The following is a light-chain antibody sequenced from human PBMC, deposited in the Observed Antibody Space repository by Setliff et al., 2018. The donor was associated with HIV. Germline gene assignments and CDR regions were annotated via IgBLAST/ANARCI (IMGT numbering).Light chain of an antibody. CDR3: SVYAGLNVLV. V-gene: IGLV2-8*01. CDR2: EVR. CDR1: SSDVGMYNY. J-gene: IGLJ2*01. Sequence: QSALTQPPSASGSPGQSVTISCTGTSSDVGMYNYVSWYQQNPDKVPKLIIYEVRKRPSGVPDRFSGSKSGNTASLTVSGLRTEDEGDYYCSVYAGLNVLVFGGGTKVTVL.